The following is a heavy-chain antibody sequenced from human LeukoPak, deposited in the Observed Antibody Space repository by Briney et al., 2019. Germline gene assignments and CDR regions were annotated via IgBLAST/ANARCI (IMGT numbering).Heavy chain of an antibody. CDR3: ARVRYYDFWSGYSDAFDI. J-gene: IGHJ3*02. CDR2: IYYSGST. CDR1: GGSISSSSYY. Sequence: SETLSLTCTVSGGSISSSSYYWGWIRQPPGKGLEWIGSIYYSGSTNYNPSLKSRVTISVDTSKNQFSLKLSSVTAADTAVYYCARVRYYDFWSGYSDAFDIWGQGTMVTVSS. D-gene: IGHD3-3*01. V-gene: IGHV4-39*07.